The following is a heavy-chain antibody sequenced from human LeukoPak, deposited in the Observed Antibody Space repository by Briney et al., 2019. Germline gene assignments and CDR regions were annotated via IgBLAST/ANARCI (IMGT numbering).Heavy chain of an antibody. V-gene: IGHV3-43*02. J-gene: IGHJ4*02. CDR1: GFTFDDNA. CDR2: ITGDGSVT. Sequence: GGSLRLSCAASGFTFDDNAMHWVRQRPGKGLEWVSLITGDGSVTYQANSVRGRFSISRDNSKNSLYLQMNGLKTEDTALYFCARSRNYGLGGYISHWGPGTLVTVS. CDR3: ARSRNYGLGGYISH. D-gene: IGHD3-10*01.